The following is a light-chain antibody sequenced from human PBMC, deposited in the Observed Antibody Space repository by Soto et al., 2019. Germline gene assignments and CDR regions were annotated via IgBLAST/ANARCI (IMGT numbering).Light chain of an antibody. J-gene: IGLJ3*02. CDR1: SSNIGSNY. CDR3: GTWDNSLRVWV. Sequence: QAVLTQPPSVSAAPGQKVTISCFGSSSNIGSNYVSWYQQLPGTAPKLLIYENNKRPSGIPDRFSGSKSGTSATLGITGLQTGDEADYYCGTWDNSLRVWVLGGGTQLTVL. V-gene: IGLV1-51*02. CDR2: ENN.